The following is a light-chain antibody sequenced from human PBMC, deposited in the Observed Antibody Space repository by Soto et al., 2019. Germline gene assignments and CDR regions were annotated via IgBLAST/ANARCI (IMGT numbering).Light chain of an antibody. CDR1: QSVSSN. V-gene: IGKV3-15*01. Sequence: EIVMTQSPATLSVSPGERATLSCRASQSVSSNVAWYQQIPGQTPRLLIYGASTRATGVPVRFSGGASGTEFTLTISGLQSEDFAVYYCQQYGRSPWTFGQGTKVDIK. J-gene: IGKJ1*01. CDR2: GAS. CDR3: QQYGRSPWT.